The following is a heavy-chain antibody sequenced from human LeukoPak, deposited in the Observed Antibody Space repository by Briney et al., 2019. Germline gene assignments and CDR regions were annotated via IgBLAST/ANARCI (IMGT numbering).Heavy chain of an antibody. CDR3: ARHLSGSSWFDP. CDR1: GGSISSGDYD. CDR2: IHYSGNT. D-gene: IGHD1-26*01. Sequence: PSETLSLTCTVSGGSISSGDYDWTWISQPQGKGLEWIGYIHYSGNTYYSPSLKSRAFISVDTSKNQFSLKVTSVTAADTAVYFCARHLSGSSWFDPWGQGTLVTVSS. V-gene: IGHV4-30-4*08. J-gene: IGHJ5*02.